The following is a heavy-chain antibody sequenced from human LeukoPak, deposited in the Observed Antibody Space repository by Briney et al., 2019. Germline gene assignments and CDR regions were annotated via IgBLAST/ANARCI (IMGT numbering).Heavy chain of an antibody. V-gene: IGHV3-48*01. CDR1: GFTFSSYS. CDR3: AREWYYDFWSGYPGALQFDP. D-gene: IGHD3-3*01. Sequence: GGSLRLSCAASGFTFSSYSMNWVRQAPGKGLEWVSYISSSSSTIYYADSVKGGFTISRDNAKNSLYLQMNSLRAEDTAVYYCAREWYYDFWSGYPGALQFDPWGQGTLVTVSS. J-gene: IGHJ5*02. CDR2: ISSSSSTI.